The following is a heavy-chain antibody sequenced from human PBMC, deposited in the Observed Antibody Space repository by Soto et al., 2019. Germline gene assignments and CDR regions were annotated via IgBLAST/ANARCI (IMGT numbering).Heavy chain of an antibody. CDR2: IYPGDSDT. CDR1: GYSFTRYW. D-gene: IGHD2-2*01. Sequence: PGESLKISCKGSGYSFTRYWIGWVRQMPGKGLEWMGIIYPGDSDTRYSPSFQGQVTISADKSISTAYLQWSSLKASDTAMYYCARSADIVVVPAAIPLLSYYGMDVWGQGTTVTVSS. J-gene: IGHJ6*02. V-gene: IGHV5-51*01. CDR3: ARSADIVVVPAAIPLLSYYGMDV.